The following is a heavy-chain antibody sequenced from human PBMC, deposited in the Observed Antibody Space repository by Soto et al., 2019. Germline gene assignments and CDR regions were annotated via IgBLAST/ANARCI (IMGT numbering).Heavy chain of an antibody. V-gene: IGHV3-7*03. J-gene: IGHJ4*02. CDR3: ARKYCSTTRCKFDY. CDR2: IKQDGSEK. Sequence: EVQLVESGGGLVQPGGSLRLSCAASGFTFNTYWMTWVRQAPGKGLEWVANIKQDGSEKYYVDSVKGRFTISRDNAKNSLYLQMNSLRVEDTAVYYCARKYCSTTRCKFDYWGQGTLVTVSS. D-gene: IGHD2-2*01. CDR1: GFTFNTYW.